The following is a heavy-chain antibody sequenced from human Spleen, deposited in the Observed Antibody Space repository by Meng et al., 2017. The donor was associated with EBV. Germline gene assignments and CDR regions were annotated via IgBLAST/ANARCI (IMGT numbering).Heavy chain of an antibody. D-gene: IGHD1-14*01. V-gene: IGHV4-39*01. CDR2: IYYSGST. Sequence: QLQLQESGPGLVRPSEPLSLTCTVSGDSISSNSYYWGWIRQPPGKGLEWIGSIYYSGSTYYNPSLKSRVTISLHTSKNQFSLNLSSVTAADTAIYYCARHHRDPLWDYWGRGTPVTVSS. J-gene: IGHJ4*02. CDR1: GDSISSNSYY. CDR3: ARHHRDPLWDY.